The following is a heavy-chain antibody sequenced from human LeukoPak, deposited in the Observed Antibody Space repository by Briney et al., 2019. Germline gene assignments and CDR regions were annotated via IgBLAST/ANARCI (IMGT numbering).Heavy chain of an antibody. CDR2: ISGNGGKT. CDR1: GFTFSSYA. Sequence: PGGSLRLSCSASGFTFSSYAMHWVRQAPGKGLEYVSAISGNGGKTYYADSVKGRFTISRDNSKNTLYLQMNSLRAEDTAVYYCARDLGHSSSWYYFDYWGQGTLVTVSS. J-gene: IGHJ4*02. CDR3: ARDLGHSSSWYYFDY. V-gene: IGHV3-64*04. D-gene: IGHD6-13*01.